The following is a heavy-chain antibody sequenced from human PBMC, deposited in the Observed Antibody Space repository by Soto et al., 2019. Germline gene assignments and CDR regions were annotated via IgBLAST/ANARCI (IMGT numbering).Heavy chain of an antibody. V-gene: IGHV6-1*01. CDR1: GDSVSSNSAA. J-gene: IGHJ5*02. CDR2: TYYRSKWYN. D-gene: IGHD7-27*01. Sequence: KQSRTLSLTCAISGDSVSSNSAAWNWIRQSPSRGLEWLGRTYYRSKWYNDYAVSGKSRITINSDTSKNQCSLQLNSVTPEDTAVYYCAREAGDHNWFDPWGQGTLVTVSS. CDR3: AREAGDHNWFDP.